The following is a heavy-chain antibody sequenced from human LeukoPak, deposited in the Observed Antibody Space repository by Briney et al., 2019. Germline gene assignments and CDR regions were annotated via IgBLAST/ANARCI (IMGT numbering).Heavy chain of an antibody. CDR1: GGSISSSSYY. D-gene: IGHD6-13*01. CDR2: IYYSGST. J-gene: IGHJ6*03. Sequence: SETLSLTCTVSGGSISSSSYYWGWIRQPPGKGLEWIGSIYYSGSTYYNPSLKSRVTISVDTSKNQFSLKLSSVTAADTAVYYCARDLQGAAWAHYYYYYMDVWGKGTTVTVSS. V-gene: IGHV4-39*07. CDR3: ARDLQGAAWAHYYYYYMDV.